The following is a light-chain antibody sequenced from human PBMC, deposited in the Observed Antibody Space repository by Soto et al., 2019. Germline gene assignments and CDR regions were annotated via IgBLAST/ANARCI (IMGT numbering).Light chain of an antibody. CDR3: QKYNNWPLV. CDR2: GAS. V-gene: IGKV3-15*01. J-gene: IGKJ1*01. Sequence: IVLTQSPATLSVSPGESATLSCRASQSVTSHLASYQQKPGQAPRLLIYGASTRATGIPPRFIGSGSGTEFTLIISSLQSEDFAIYYCQKYNNWPLVFGQGTNVEVK. CDR1: QSVTSH.